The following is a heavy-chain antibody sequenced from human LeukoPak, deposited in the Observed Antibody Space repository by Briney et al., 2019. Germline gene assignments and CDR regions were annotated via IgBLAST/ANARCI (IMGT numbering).Heavy chain of an antibody. CDR1: GGSISSSNW. CDR2: IYHSGST. V-gene: IGHV4-4*02. J-gene: IGHJ4*02. Sequence: SETLSLTCAVSGGSISSSNWWSWVRQPPGKGLEWIGEIYHSGSTNYNPSLKSRVTISVDKSKNQFSLKLTSVTAADTAVYYCARVAYGSGSRLIDCWGQGTLVTISS. CDR3: ARVAYGSGSRLIDC. D-gene: IGHD3-10*01.